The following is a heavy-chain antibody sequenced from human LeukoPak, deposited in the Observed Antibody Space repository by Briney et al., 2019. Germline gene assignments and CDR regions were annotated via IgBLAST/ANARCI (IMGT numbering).Heavy chain of an antibody. D-gene: IGHD2-2*02. CDR1: GFTFSSYS. V-gene: IGHV3-21*01. CDR2: ISSSSSYI. J-gene: IGHJ6*03. Sequence: GGXLRLSCAASGFTFSSYSMNWVRQAPGKGLEWVSSISSSSSYIYYADSVKGRFTISRDNAKNSLYLQMNSLRAEDTAVYYCARHLRYCSSTSCYIYYYMDVWGKGTTVTVSS. CDR3: ARHLRYCSSTSCYIYYYMDV.